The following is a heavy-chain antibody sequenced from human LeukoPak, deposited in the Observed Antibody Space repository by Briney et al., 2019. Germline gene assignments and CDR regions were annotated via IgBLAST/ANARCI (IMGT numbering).Heavy chain of an antibody. Sequence: SETLSLTCTVSGGSISEYYWNWIRQPPGKGLEWIGSSYNSGSTNYNPSLKSRVTTSVDTSKNQLSLRLSSVTAADTAVYYCARHRSGSFDSWGQGTLVTVSS. CDR3: ARHRSGSFDS. J-gene: IGHJ4*02. V-gene: IGHV4-59*08. CDR2: SYNSGST. CDR1: GGSISEYY. D-gene: IGHD3-3*01.